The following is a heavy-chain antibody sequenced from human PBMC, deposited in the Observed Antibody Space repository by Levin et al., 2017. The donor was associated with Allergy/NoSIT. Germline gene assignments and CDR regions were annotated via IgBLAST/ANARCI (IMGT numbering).Heavy chain of an antibody. CDR2: ISYDGSNK. V-gene: IGHV3-30*18. CDR1: GFTFSSYG. J-gene: IGHJ4*02. CDR3: AKGTDDYGDYPPLDY. Sequence: PGGSLRLSCAASGFTFSSYGMHWVRQAPGKGLEWVAVISYDGSNKYYADSVKGRFTISRDNSKNTLYLQMNSLRAEDTAVYYCAKGTDDYGDYPPLDYWGQGTLVTVSS. D-gene: IGHD4-17*01.